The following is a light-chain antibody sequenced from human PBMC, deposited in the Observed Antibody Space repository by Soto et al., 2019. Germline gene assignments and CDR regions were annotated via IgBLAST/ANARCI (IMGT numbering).Light chain of an antibody. V-gene: IGKV4-1*01. J-gene: IGKJ4*01. CDR1: QSVLYSSNNKDS. CDR2: WAS. CDR3: QQYLDLLT. Sequence: DIVMTQSPGSLAVSLGEGATINCKSSQSVLYSSNNKDSIAWYQQKPGQPPRLLIYWASTRESGVPDRFSGSGSGTDFTLTISSLQAEDVAVYYCQQYLDLLTFGGGMKVEIQ.